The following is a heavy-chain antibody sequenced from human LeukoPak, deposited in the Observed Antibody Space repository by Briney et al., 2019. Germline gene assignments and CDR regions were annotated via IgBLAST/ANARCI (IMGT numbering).Heavy chain of an antibody. CDR3: ARWAYGSGSSFYFDY. J-gene: IGHJ4*02. V-gene: IGHV4-59*01. Sequence: PSETLSLTCTVSGGSISSYYWSWIRQPPGTGLEWIGYIYYRGSTKYNPSLKSRVTISVDTSKNQFSLKLSSVTAADTAVYYCARWAYGSGSSFYFDYWGQGTLVTVSS. CDR1: GGSISSYY. D-gene: IGHD3-10*01. CDR2: IYYRGST.